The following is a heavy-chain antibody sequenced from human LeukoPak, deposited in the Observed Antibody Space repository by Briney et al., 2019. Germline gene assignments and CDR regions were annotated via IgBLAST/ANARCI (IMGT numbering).Heavy chain of an antibody. CDR1: GFTFSSYA. CDR3: AKAPATGEGYYLYYMDV. D-gene: IGHD7-27*01. J-gene: IGHJ6*03. Sequence: PGGSLRLSCAASGFASGFTFSSYAMSWVRQAPGKGLEWVASINGRAATTYYADSVKGRFTISRDNSKNTLYLQMNSLGADDTAVYYCAKAPATGEGYYLYYMDVWGKGTTVTVSS. CDR2: INGRAATT. V-gene: IGHV3-23*01.